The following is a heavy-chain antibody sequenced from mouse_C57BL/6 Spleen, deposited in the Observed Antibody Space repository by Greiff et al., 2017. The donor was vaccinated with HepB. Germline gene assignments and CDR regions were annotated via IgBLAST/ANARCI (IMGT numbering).Heavy chain of an antibody. V-gene: IGHV1-53*01. CDR2: INPSNGGT. D-gene: IGHD1-1*01. CDR3: ARSEITTVVAPYYYAMDY. Sequence: QVQLQQPGTELVKPGASVKLSCKASGYTFTSYWMHWVKQRPGQGLEWIGNINPSNGGTNYNEKFKSKATLTVAKSSSTAYMQLSSLTCEDSAVYYGARSEITTVVAPYYYAMDYWGQGTSVTVSS. CDR1: GYTFTSYW. J-gene: IGHJ4*01.